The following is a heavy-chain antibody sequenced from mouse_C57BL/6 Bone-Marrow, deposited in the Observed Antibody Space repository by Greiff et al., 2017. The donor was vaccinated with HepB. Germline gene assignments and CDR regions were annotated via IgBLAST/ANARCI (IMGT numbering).Heavy chain of an antibody. CDR2: ISYSGST. V-gene: IGHV3-1*01. Sequence: EVQLQQSGPGMVKPSQSLSLTCTVTGYSITSGYDWHWIRHFPGNKLEWMGYISYSGSTNYNPSLKSRISITHDTSKNHFFLKLNSVTTEDTATYYCARENYGNWFAYWGQGTLVTVSA. J-gene: IGHJ3*01. CDR3: ARENYGNWFAY. CDR1: GYSITSGYD. D-gene: IGHD2-1*01.